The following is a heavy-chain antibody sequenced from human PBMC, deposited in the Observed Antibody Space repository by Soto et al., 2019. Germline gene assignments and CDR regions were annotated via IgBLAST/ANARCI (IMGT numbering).Heavy chain of an antibody. CDR2: INAGNGNT. CDR3: ARDRIAVGSYYYGMDV. CDR1: GYTFTSYA. V-gene: IGHV1-3*01. D-gene: IGHD6-19*01. Sequence: ASVKVSCEASGYTFTSYAMHWVRQAPGQRLEWMGWINAGNGNTKYSQKFQGRVTITRDTSASTAYMELSSLRSEDTAVYYCARDRIAVGSYYYGMDVWGQGTTVTVSS. J-gene: IGHJ6*02.